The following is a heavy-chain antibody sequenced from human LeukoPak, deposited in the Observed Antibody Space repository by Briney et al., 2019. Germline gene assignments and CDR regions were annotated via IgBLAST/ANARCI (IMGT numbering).Heavy chain of an antibody. J-gene: IGHJ4*02. CDR1: GYSFTTYW. V-gene: IGHV5-51*01. D-gene: IGHD2-21*02. CDR3: ARLKAYCGGDCYRSFDY. CDR2: IYPGDSAS. Sequence: GESLKISCKGSGYSFTTYWIAWVRQMPGKGLKWLGIIYPGDSASRYSPSFQGQVTISADKPISTAYLQWSTLKASDTAMYYCARLKAYCGGDCYRSFDYWGQGTLVTVSS.